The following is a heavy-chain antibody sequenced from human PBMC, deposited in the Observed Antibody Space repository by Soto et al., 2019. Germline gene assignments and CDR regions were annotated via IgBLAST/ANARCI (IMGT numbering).Heavy chain of an antibody. CDR1: GFTFSSYA. V-gene: IGHV3-23*01. CDR3: AKEMVDSNNNYFYYGMDV. J-gene: IGHJ6*02. D-gene: IGHD2-15*01. CDR2: ISGSGGST. Sequence: GGSLRLSCAASGFTFSSYAMSWVRQAPGKGLEWVSLISGSGGSTYYADSVKGRFTISRDNSKNTLYVQVNSLRAEDAAVYYCAKEMVDSNNNYFYYGMDVWGQGTTVTVSS.